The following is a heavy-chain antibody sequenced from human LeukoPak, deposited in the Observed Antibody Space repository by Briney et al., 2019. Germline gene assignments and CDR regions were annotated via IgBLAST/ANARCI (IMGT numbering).Heavy chain of an antibody. J-gene: IGHJ4*02. V-gene: IGHV1-69*01. CDR3: ARRLHARRDPYNPFAS. CDR2: VVTILRTP. Sequence: SVKVSCKASGGDFNTYSLSWIRQAPGQGLGWMGGVVTILRTPTYAQRFQGRGKIIADEVRGTGYMELGSLTSGDTAVYYCARRLHARRDPYNPFASWGQGTLVTVSA. D-gene: IGHD1-1*01. CDR1: GGDFNTYS.